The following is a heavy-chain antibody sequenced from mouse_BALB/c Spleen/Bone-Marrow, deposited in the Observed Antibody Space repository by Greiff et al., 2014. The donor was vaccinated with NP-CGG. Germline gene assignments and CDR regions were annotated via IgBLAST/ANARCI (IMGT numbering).Heavy chain of an antibody. J-gene: IGHJ4*01. V-gene: IGHV2-6-7*01. D-gene: IGHD2-4*01. CDR3: AKLIYHDYGYPPMDY. CDR2: IWGDGST. Sequence: QVQLKESGPGLVAPSESLSITCTVSGFSLTGYGVNWVRQPPGKGLEWLGLIWGDGSTDYNSTLKSRLSVSKDNSKSQVFLKMHSLITDDTATYYCAKLIYHDYGYPPMDYWGQGTSVTVSS. CDR1: GFSLTGYG.